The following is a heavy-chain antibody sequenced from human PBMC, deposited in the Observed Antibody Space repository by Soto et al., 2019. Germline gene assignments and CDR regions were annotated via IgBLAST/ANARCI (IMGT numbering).Heavy chain of an antibody. CDR1: GSTLIMYY. D-gene: IGHD5-12*01. Sequence: SVRVSCKASGSTLIMYYIHWMRQARGQRLEWIGWIVVGSGNTNYAQKFQERVSITRDMSTRTAYMELSSLRSEDTAVYYCAAGVTYDGNFDIWGQGTMVTVSS. V-gene: IGHV1-58*02. CDR2: IVVGSGNT. CDR3: AAGVTYDGNFDI. J-gene: IGHJ3*02.